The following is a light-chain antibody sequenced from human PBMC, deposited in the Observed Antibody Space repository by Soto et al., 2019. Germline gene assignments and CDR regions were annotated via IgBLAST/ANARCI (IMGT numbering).Light chain of an antibody. CDR3: AAWDDSLNGYV. CDR1: SANIGSNT. V-gene: IGLV1-44*01. J-gene: IGLJ1*01. CDR2: SNN. Sequence: QSLLTHPPSASGTPGQRVTIFCSGSSANIGSNTVNWYQQLPGTAPKLLIYSNNQRPSGVPDRFSGSKSGTSASLAISGLQSEDEADFYCAAWDDSLNGYVFGTGTKVTVL.